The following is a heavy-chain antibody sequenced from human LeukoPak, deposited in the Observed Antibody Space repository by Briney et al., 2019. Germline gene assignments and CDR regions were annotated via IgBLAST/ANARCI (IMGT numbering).Heavy chain of an antibody. V-gene: IGHV1-2*06. J-gene: IGHJ4*02. Sequence: ASVKVSCKASGYTFTGYYMHWVRQAPGQGLEWMGRINPNSGGTNYAQQFQGRVTMTRDTSISTAYMELSRLRADDTAVYCGARDRAYNPDYWGQGTLVTVSS. CDR1: GYTFTGYY. CDR2: INPNSGGT. D-gene: IGHD1-14*01. CDR3: ARDRAYNPDY.